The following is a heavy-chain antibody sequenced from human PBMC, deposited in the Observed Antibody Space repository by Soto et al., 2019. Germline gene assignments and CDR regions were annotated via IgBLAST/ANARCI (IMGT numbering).Heavy chain of an antibody. V-gene: IGHV1-18*01. CDR2: ISPYNGNT. D-gene: IGHD2-8*01. J-gene: IGHJ4*02. Sequence: QVQLVQSGGEVKNPGAPVKVSCNASGYTFSNFGLSWVRQAPGQRVELMGWISPYNGNTNYAQKLQGRLTMTTDTSTSTGYMELRSLRSDDTAVYYCARDRLGVSVTGGGFDSWGQGTLVTVAS. CDR3: ARDRLGVSVTGGGFDS. CDR1: GYTFSNFG.